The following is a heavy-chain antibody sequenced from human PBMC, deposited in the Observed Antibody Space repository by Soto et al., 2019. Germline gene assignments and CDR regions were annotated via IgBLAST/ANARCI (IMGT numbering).Heavy chain of an antibody. CDR1: GFTFSSYA. V-gene: IGHV3-48*02. CDR2: ISSSSSTI. Sequence: GGSLRLSCAASGFTFSSYAMSWVRQAPGKGLEWVSAISSSSSTIYYADSVKGRFTISRDNAKNTLYLQMNSLRDEDTAVYYCARDAPPLAYYYDPNWFDPWGQGTLVTVSS. J-gene: IGHJ5*02. CDR3: ARDAPPLAYYYDPNWFDP. D-gene: IGHD3-22*01.